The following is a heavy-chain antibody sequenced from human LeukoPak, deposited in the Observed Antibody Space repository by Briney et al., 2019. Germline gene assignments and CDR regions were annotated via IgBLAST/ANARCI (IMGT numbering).Heavy chain of an antibody. D-gene: IGHD5-18*01. CDR1: GGTFRSYA. V-gene: IGHV1-69*17. CDR3: ARGSDTAMDPDWYFDL. Sequence: GSSVKVSCKASGGTFRSYAISWVRQAPGQGLEWMGRIIPIFGIANYAQKFQGRVTITADKSTSTAYMELSSLRSEDTAVYYCARGSDTAMDPDWYFDLWGRGTLVTVSS. CDR2: IIPIFGIA. J-gene: IGHJ2*01.